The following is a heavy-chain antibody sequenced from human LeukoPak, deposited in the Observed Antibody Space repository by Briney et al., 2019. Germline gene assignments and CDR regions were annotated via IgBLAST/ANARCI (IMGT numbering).Heavy chain of an antibody. D-gene: IGHD3-10*01. CDR3: AKGEYFYGSGTYDY. CDR2: ISGSGGST. V-gene: IGHV3-23*01. CDR1: GLTFSSYA. Sequence: AGGSLRLSCAASGLTFSSYAMSWVRQAPGKGLEWVSAISGSGGSTYYADSVKGRFTITRDNSKNTLYLQVNSLRAEDTAVYFCAKGEYFYGSGTYDYWGQGTPVTVSS. J-gene: IGHJ4*02.